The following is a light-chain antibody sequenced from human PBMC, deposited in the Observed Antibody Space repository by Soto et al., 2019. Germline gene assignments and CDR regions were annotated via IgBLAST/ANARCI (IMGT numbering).Light chain of an antibody. J-gene: IGKJ4*01. Sequence: DIQMTQSPSSLSAAVGDRVTITCRASQGISNYLAWYQQKPGKVPKLLIYAASTLQSGVPSRFSGSGSGTDFTLTISSLQPEDVATYYCQKYNSAPRKTFGGGTKVEIK. CDR1: QGISNY. CDR3: QKYNSAPRKT. CDR2: AAS. V-gene: IGKV1-27*01.